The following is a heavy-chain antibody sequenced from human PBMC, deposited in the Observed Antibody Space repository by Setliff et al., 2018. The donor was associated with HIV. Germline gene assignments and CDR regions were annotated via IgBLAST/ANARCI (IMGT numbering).Heavy chain of an antibody. CDR1: GASIRSYY. Sequence: SETLSLTCIVSGASIRSYYWAWIRQSPGRGLQYLGHLYYSGSTNYNPSLKSRVTMSVDTSKNQFSLILTSVTAADTAVYYCARSSRVNCGGDCYLFDYWGQGTPVTVSS. J-gene: IGHJ4*02. V-gene: IGHV4-59*12. D-gene: IGHD2-21*02. CDR3: ARSSRVNCGGDCYLFDY. CDR2: LYYSGST.